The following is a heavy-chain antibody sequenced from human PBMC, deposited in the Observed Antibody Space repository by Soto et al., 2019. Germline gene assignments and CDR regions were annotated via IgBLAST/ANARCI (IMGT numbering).Heavy chain of an antibody. CDR2: IWYDGSNK. D-gene: IGHD3-10*01. V-gene: IGHV3-33*01. CDR1: GFTFSSYG. J-gene: IGHJ6*03. CDR3: ARDGRGYYYYYMDV. Sequence: QVQLVESGGGVVQPGRSLRLSCAASGFTFSSYGMHWVRQAPGKGLEWVAVIWYDGSNKYYADSVKGRFTISRDNSKNTLYLQMNSLRAEDTAVYYWARDGRGYYYYYMDVWGKGTTVTVSS.